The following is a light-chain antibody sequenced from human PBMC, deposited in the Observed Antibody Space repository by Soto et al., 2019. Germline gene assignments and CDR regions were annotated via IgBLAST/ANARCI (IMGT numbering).Light chain of an antibody. CDR2: DAS. CDR3: QQRSRWPLT. J-gene: IGKJ4*01. Sequence: EIVLTQSPATLSLSPGERATLSCRASQSVSSYLAWYQQKPGQAPRLLIYDASNRATGIPARFSGSGSGTVFTLTISRLEPEYFAVYYCQQRSRWPLTFGEGTKLEIK. CDR1: QSVSSY. V-gene: IGKV3-11*01.